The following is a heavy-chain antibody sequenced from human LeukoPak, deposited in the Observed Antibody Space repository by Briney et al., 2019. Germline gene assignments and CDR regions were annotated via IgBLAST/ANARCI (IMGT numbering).Heavy chain of an antibody. CDR2: ISSSSSTI. Sequence: PGGSLRLSCAASGFTFSSYEMNWVRQAPGKGLEWVSYISSSSSTIYYADSVKGRFTISRDNAKNSLYLQMNSLRAEDTAVYYCARVRYYGSGSYYTDYYYYMDVWGKGTTVTVSS. CDR1: GFTFSSYE. D-gene: IGHD3-10*01. V-gene: IGHV3-48*03. CDR3: ARVRYYGSGSYYTDYYYYMDV. J-gene: IGHJ6*03.